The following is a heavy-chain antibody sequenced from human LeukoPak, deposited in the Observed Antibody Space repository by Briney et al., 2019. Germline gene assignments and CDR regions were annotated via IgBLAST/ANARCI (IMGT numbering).Heavy chain of an antibody. D-gene: IGHD3-3*02. CDR1: GFTFSSYW. CDR2: IKQDGSEE. V-gene: IGHV3-7*01. Sequence: GGSLRLSCAASGFTFSSYWMSWVRQAPGKGLEWVANIKQDGSEEYYVDSVKGRFTISRDNAKNSLYLQMNSLRAEDTAVYYCARDTAHLPYYFDYWGQGTLVTVSS. CDR3: ARDTAHLPYYFDY. J-gene: IGHJ4*02.